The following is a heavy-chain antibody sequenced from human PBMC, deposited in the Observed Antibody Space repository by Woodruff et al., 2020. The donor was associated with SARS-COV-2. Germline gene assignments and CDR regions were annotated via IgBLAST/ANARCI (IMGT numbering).Heavy chain of an antibody. V-gene: IGHV1-69*06. D-gene: IGHD3-22*01. Sequence: ASGGTFSSYAISWVRQAPGQGLEWMGGIIPIFGTANYAQKFQGRVTITADKSTSTAYMELSSLRSEDTAVYYCARTGDYYDSCGYFIYYYMDVW. CDR1: GGTFSSYA. CDR2: IIPIFGTA. J-gene: IGHJ6*03. CDR3: ARTGDYYDSCGYFIYYYMDV.